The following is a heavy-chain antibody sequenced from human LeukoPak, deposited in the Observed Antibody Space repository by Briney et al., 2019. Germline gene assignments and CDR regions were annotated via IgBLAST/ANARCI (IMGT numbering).Heavy chain of an antibody. CDR1: GGSISSYY. Sequence: SETLSLTCTVSGGSISSYYWSWIRQPPGKGLEWIGYIYYSGSTNYNPSLKSRVTISVDTSKNQFSLKLSSVTAADTDVYYCARESSDGSGSYYRTLLAFDIWGQGTMVTVSS. J-gene: IGHJ3*02. CDR2: IYYSGST. D-gene: IGHD3-10*01. CDR3: ARESSDGSGSYYRTLLAFDI. V-gene: IGHV4-59*01.